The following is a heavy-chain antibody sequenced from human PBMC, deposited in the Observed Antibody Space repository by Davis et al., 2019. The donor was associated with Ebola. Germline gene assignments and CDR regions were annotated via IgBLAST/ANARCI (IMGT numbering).Heavy chain of an antibody. CDR2: ISDTGGRT. V-gene: IGHV3-23*01. CDR3: AKRHPTWDYNSGGLDF. J-gene: IGHJ4*02. CDR1: GFTFSSYG. Sequence: PGGSLRLSCAASGFTFSSYGMHWVRQAPGKGLQWVSSISDTGGRTYYADSVRGRFTISRDNSKNTLFLQMNSLTADDTAVYYCAKRHPTWDYNSGGLDFWGQGTLVTVSS. D-gene: IGHD2-15*01.